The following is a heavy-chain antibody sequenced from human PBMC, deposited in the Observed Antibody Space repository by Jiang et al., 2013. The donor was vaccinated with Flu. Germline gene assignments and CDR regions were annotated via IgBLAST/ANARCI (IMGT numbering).Heavy chain of an antibody. Sequence: SGFTVSSNYMSWVRQAPGKGLEWVSVIYSGGSTYYADSVKGRFTISRDNSKNTLYLQMNSLRAEDTAVYYCARDRRDVWGAYYYYGMDVWGQGTTVTVSS. J-gene: IGHJ6*02. V-gene: IGHV3-66*01. CDR2: IYSGGST. CDR1: GFTVSSNY. D-gene: IGHD3-16*01. CDR3: ARDRRDVWGAYYYYGMDV.